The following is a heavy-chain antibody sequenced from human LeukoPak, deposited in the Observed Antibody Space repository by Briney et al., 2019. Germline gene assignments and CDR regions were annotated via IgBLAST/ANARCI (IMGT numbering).Heavy chain of an antibody. J-gene: IGHJ3*02. CDR1: GASISGYY. CDR3: ARGGCSTASCLKGAFDI. V-gene: IGHV4-4*07. Sequence: SETLSLTCTVSGASISGYYWSWIRQPAGRGLEWIGRISTSGTTNYNPSLKSRVTMSVDTSKNQFSLKLSSMTAADTAVYYCARGGCSTASCLKGAFDIWGQGTMVTVSS. CDR2: ISTSGTT. D-gene: IGHD2-2*01.